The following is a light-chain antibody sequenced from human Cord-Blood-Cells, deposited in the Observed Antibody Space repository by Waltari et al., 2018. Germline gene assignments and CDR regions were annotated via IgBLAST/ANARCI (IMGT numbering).Light chain of an antibody. V-gene: IGKV1-39*01. J-gene: IGKJ3*01. CDR2: AAS. Sequence: DIQMTQSPSSLSASVGDRVTITCRASQSISSYLNWYQQKPGKAPKLLIYAASSLQSGVPSSFSGSGSGTDFPLTISSLQPEDFATYYCQQSYSTPFTFGLGPKWISN. CDR3: QQSYSTPFT. CDR1: QSISSY.